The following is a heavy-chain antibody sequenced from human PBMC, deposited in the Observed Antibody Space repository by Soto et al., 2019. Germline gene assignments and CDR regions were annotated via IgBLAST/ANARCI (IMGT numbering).Heavy chain of an antibody. CDR1: GYSFTSYW. V-gene: IGHV5-51*01. Sequence: GESLKISCKGSGYSFTSYWIGWVRQMPGKGLEWMGIIYPGDSDTRYSPSFQGQVTISADKSISTAYLQWSSLKASDTAMYYCARGGIAAAGTEDYYGMYVWGQGTTVTVSS. J-gene: IGHJ6*02. CDR2: IYPGDSDT. CDR3: ARGGIAAAGTEDYYGMYV. D-gene: IGHD6-13*01.